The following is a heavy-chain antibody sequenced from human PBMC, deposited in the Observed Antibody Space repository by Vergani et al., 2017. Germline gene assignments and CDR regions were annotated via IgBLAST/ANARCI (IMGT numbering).Heavy chain of an antibody. D-gene: IGHD3-10*01. V-gene: IGHV3-48*01. Sequence: EVQLVESGGGLVQPGGSLRLSCASSVFTFSSDSMNWVRQAPGKGLEWVSYISSSSSTIYYADSVKGRFTISRDNAKNSLYLLMNSLRAEDTAVYYCARCAKTHLWFGELGGYGMDVWGQGTTVTVSS. CDR2: ISSSSSTI. CDR3: ARCAKTHLWFGELGGYGMDV. J-gene: IGHJ6*02. CDR1: VFTFSSDS.